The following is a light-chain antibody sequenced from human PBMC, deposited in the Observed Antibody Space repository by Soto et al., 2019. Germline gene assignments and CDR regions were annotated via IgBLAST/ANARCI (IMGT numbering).Light chain of an antibody. CDR1: QSVSGSY. J-gene: IGKJ2*01. V-gene: IGKV3-20*01. CDR2: GAS. Sequence: EIVLTQSPGILSFSPGERATLSCRASQSVSGSYLAWYQQKPGQAPRLLIYGASSRATGIPDRFSGSGSGTDFTLTISSLEPEDFAVYYCQQYGSSPPATVGQGTKLEIK. CDR3: QQYGSSPPAT.